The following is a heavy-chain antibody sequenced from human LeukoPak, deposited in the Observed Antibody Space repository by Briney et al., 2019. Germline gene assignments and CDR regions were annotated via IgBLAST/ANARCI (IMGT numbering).Heavy chain of an antibody. CDR1: GGSFSGYY. Sequence: SETLSLTCAVYGGSFSGYYWSWIRQPPGKGLEWIGRIFTSGIISGNTNYNPSLESRVTMSVDASKNQFSLKLTSVTAADTAIYYCARYIADYYDSSGYPHYMDVWGKGTTVTVSS. D-gene: IGHD3-22*01. J-gene: IGHJ6*03. V-gene: IGHV4-59*10. CDR3: ARYIADYYDSSGYPHYMDV. CDR2: IFTSGIISGNT.